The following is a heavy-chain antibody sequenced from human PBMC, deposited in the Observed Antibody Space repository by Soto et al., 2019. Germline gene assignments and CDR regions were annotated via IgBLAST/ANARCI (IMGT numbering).Heavy chain of an antibody. CDR1: GFTCSSYG. V-gene: IGHV3-30*18. Sequence: QVQLVESGGGVVQPGRSLRLSCAASGFTCSSYGMHWVRQAPGKGLEWVAVMSWDGSDEFYEETVKGRFTVSRDNSRNTLYLQMNSLRPEETAVYYCAKEGCSGGICYGFDYWGQGTLVTVSS. D-gene: IGHD2-15*01. CDR3: AKEGCSGGICYGFDY. CDR2: MSWDGSDE. J-gene: IGHJ4*02.